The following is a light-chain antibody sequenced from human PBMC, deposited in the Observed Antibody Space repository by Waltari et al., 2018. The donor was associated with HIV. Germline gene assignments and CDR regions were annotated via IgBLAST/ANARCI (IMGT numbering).Light chain of an antibody. V-gene: IGLV2-23*02. J-gene: IGLJ2*01. Sequence: QSALTQPASVSGSPGQSITISCTGTSSDFGSYNLVSWYQPHPGKAPTLMIYEVSKRPSGVFDRFSGSKAGNTASLTSSGLQAEDEADYHCCSYAGSGGPVVFGGGTKLTVL. CDR1: SSDFGSYNL. CDR2: EVS. CDR3: CSYAGSGGPVV.